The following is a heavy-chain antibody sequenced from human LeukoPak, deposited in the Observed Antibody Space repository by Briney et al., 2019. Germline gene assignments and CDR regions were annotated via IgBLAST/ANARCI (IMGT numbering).Heavy chain of an antibody. D-gene: IGHD3-10*01. Sequence: GGSLRLSCAASGFTFSSYSMNWVRQAPGKGLEWVSYISSSSGTIYYADSVKGRFTISRDNAKNSLYLQMNSLRAEDTAVYYCARDSLSTYYYGSGSYFLPDYWGQGTLVTVSS. CDR1: GFTFSSYS. J-gene: IGHJ4*02. CDR2: ISSSSGTI. CDR3: ARDSLSTYYYGSGSYFLPDY. V-gene: IGHV3-48*01.